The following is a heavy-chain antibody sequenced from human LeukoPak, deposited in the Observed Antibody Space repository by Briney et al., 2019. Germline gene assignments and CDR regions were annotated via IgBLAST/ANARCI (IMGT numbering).Heavy chain of an antibody. V-gene: IGHV1-18*01. CDR2: ISAYNGNT. CDR1: GYTFTTYG. Sequence: ASVKVSCKTSGYTFTTYGISWVRQAPGQGLEWMGWISAYNGNTNYAQKLQGRVTMTTDTSTSTAYMELRSLRSDDTAVYYCARGSVWFGELYYYYYGMDVWGKGTTVTVSS. D-gene: IGHD3-10*01. CDR3: ARGSVWFGELYYYYYGMDV. J-gene: IGHJ6*04.